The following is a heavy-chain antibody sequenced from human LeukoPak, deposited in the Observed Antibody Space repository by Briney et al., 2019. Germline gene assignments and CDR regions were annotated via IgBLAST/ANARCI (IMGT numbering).Heavy chain of an antibody. CDR3: ARHDDYSRAFDI. CDR1: GGSISSGGYS. V-gene: IGHV4-30-2*01. CDR2: IYHSGST. D-gene: IGHD4-11*01. J-gene: IGHJ3*02. Sequence: SETLSLTCAVSGGSISSGGYSWSWIRQPPGKGLEWIGYIYHSGSTYYSPSLKSRVTISVDRSKNQFSLKLSSVTAADTAVYYCARHDDYSRAFDIWGQGTMVTVSS.